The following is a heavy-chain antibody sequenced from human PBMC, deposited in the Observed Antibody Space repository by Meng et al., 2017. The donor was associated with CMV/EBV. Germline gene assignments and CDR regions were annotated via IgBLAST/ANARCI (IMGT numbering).Heavy chain of an antibody. CDR1: GFTFDDYA. D-gene: IGHD3-9*01. V-gene: IGHV3-9*01. CDR3: VKGTGYDILTGYLDY. J-gene: IGHJ4*02. Sequence: SLRLSCAASGFTFDDYALHWVRQPPGKGLEWVSGISWNGGTIDYVDSVRGRFTISRDNDRNSVYLLMDSLRLEDTAIYFCVKGTGYDILTGYLDYWGRGVLVTVSS. CDR2: ISWNGGTI.